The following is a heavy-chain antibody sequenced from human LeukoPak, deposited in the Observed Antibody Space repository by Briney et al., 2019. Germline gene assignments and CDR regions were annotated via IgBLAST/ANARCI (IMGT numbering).Heavy chain of an antibody. J-gene: IGHJ6*03. Sequence: PSQTLSLTCTVSGGSISSGGYYWSWIRQRPGKGLEWIGYIYYSGSTYYNPSLKSRVTISVDTSKNQFSLKLSSVTAADTAVYYCARAPGWNYEAYYYYYYYMDVWGKGTTVTVSS. CDR1: GGSISSGGYY. V-gene: IGHV4-31*03. CDR2: IYYSGST. CDR3: ARAPGWNYEAYYYYYYYMDV. D-gene: IGHD1-7*01.